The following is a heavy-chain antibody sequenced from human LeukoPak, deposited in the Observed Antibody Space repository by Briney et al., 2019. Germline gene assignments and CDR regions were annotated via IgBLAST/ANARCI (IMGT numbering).Heavy chain of an antibody. CDR2: ISYDGSNK. J-gene: IGHJ4*02. CDR1: GFTFSGYA. Sequence: PGRSLRLSCAASGFTFSGYAMHWVRQAPGKGLEWVAVISYDGSNKYYSDSVKGRFTISRDNSKNTLDLQMNSLRAEDTAVYFCARHRGSTLSRGYFDFWGQGTLVTVSS. V-gene: IGHV3-30*04. CDR3: ARHRGSTLSRGYFDF. D-gene: IGHD3-10*01.